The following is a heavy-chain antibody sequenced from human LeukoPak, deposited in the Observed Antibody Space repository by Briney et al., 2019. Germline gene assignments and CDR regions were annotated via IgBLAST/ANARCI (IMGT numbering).Heavy chain of an antibody. D-gene: IGHD1-26*01. CDR1: GYTFTDYF. J-gene: IGHJ4*02. V-gene: IGHV1-2*02. Sequence: ASVKVSCKASGYTFTDYFMHWVRQAPGQGLEWMGWINPNSGGTNYAQKFQGRVTMTRDTSISTAYMELSRLRSDDTAVYYCARVYSGSYSLDYWGQGTLVTVSS. CDR3: ARVYSGSYSLDY. CDR2: INPNSGGT.